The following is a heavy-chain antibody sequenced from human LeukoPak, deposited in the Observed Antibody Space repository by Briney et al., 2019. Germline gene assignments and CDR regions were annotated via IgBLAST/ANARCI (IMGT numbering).Heavy chain of an antibody. J-gene: IGHJ4*02. V-gene: IGHV5-51*01. CDR1: GYSFTSYW. D-gene: IGHD1-26*01. CDR2: IYPGDSDT. CDR3: ARKTASKYGGATPLGNFDY. Sequence: PGESLKISCKGSGYSFTSYWIGWVRQMPGKGLEWMGIIYPGDSDTRYSPSFQGQVTISADKSISTAYLQWSSLKASDTAMYYCARKTASKYGGATPLGNFDYWGQGILVTVSS.